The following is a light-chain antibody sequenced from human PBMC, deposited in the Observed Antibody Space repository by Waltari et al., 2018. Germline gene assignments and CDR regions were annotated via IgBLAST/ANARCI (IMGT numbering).Light chain of an antibody. CDR2: DVS. Sequence: QSALTQPASVSGSPGQSITISCTGTSSDVGGYKYVSWYQQHPGKAPKLMIYDVSKRPSGVSNRFSGSKSGNTASLTISGLEAEDEADYYCSSYTSSSTLVFGGGTKLTVL. V-gene: IGLV2-14*01. J-gene: IGLJ2*01. CDR3: SSYTSSSTLV. CDR1: SSDVGGYKY.